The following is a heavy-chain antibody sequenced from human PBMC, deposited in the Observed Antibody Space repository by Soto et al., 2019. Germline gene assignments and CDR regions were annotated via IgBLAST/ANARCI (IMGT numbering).Heavy chain of an antibody. V-gene: IGHV1-69*02. J-gene: IGHJ5*02. CDR3: ARGYCSSTSCYTTGWFDP. CDR1: GGTFSSYT. D-gene: IGHD2-2*02. Sequence: QVQLVQSGAEVKKPGSSVKVSCKASGGTFSSYTISWVRQAPGQGLEWMGRIIPILGIANYAQKFQGRVTITADKPTSTANMELSSLRSEDTAVYYCARGYCSSTSCYTTGWFDPWGQGTLVTVSS. CDR2: IIPILGIA.